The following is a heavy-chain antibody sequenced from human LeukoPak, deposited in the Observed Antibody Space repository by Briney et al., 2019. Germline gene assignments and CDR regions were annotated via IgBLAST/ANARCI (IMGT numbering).Heavy chain of an antibody. V-gene: IGHV1-2*02. Sequence: ASVKVSCKASGYTFTSYGISWVRQAPGQGLEWMGWINPNSGGTNYAQKFQGRVTMTRDTSISTAYMELSRLRSDDTAVYYCARVAGRSFGFDYWGQGTLVTVSS. J-gene: IGHJ4*02. D-gene: IGHD3-9*01. CDR1: GYTFTSYG. CDR3: ARVAGRSFGFDY. CDR2: INPNSGGT.